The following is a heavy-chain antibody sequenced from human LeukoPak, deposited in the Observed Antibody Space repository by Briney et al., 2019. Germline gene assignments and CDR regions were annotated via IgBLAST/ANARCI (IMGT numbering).Heavy chain of an antibody. Sequence: SETLSLTCAVYGGSFSGYYWSWIRQPPGKGLEWIGEINHSGSTNYNPSLKSRVTISVDTSKNQFSLKLGSVTAADTAVYYCARGPGPLNYCDSSGWSYFDYWGQGTLVTVSS. D-gene: IGHD3-22*01. CDR1: GGSFSGYY. CDR3: ARGPGPLNYCDSSGWSYFDY. CDR2: INHSGST. J-gene: IGHJ4*02. V-gene: IGHV4-34*01.